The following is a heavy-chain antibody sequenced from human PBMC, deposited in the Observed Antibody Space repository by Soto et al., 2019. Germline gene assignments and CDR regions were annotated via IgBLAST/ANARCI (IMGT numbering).Heavy chain of an antibody. CDR2: IWYDGSKK. CDR3: ARDRVAAADYYGMDV. D-gene: IGHD6-13*01. Sequence: SGFTFSSYGMHWGRQAPGKGLEWVAVIWYDGSKKYYADSVKGRFTISRDNSKNTLYLQMNSLRAEDTAVYYCARDRVAAADYYGMDVWGQGTTVTVSS. CDR1: GFTFSSYG. J-gene: IGHJ6*02. V-gene: IGHV3-33*01.